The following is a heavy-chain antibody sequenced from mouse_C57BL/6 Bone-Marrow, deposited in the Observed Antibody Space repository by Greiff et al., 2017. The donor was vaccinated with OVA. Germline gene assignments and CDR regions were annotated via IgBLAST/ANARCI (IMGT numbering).Heavy chain of an antibody. V-gene: IGHV5-6*01. CDR3: ARVPSYDYDGCDFAV. CDR2: ISSGGSYT. CDR1: GFTFSSYG. J-gene: IGHJ1*03. Sequence: EVQLVESGGDLVKPGGSLKLSCAASGFTFSSYGMSWVRQTPDKRLEWVATISSGGSYTYYPDSVKGRFTISRDNAKNTLYLQMSSLKSEDTAMYFCARVPSYDYDGCDFAVWGTGTTGTVSS. D-gene: IGHD2-4*01.